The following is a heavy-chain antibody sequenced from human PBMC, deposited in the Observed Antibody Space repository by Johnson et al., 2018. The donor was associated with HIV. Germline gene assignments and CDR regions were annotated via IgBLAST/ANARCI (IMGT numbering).Heavy chain of an antibody. J-gene: IGHJ3*02. CDR3: ANSLLLDAFNI. D-gene: IGHD2-15*01. V-gene: IGHV3-64*01. Sequence: VQLVESGGGLIQPGGSLRLSCAASGFTVSSNYMSWVRQAPGKGLQYVSAISSNGGSTYYANSVKGRFTISRDNSRNTLYLQMGRLRVEDMAVYYCANSLLLDAFNIWGQGTMVTVSS. CDR1: GFTVSSNY. CDR2: ISSNGGST.